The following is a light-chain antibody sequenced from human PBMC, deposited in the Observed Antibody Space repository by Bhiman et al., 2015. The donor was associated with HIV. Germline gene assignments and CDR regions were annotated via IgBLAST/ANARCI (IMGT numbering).Light chain of an antibody. V-gene: IGLV2-14*03. CDR1: SSDVGAYNY. Sequence: QSALTQPASVSGSPGQSITISCTGTSSDVGAYNYVSWYQQHPGKAPKLVIYDVTNRPSGVSDRFSGSRSGNTASLTVSGLQPEDEADYYCSSYAGSRNYVFGSGTKVTVL. CDR2: DVT. CDR3: SSYAGSRNYV. J-gene: IGLJ1*01.